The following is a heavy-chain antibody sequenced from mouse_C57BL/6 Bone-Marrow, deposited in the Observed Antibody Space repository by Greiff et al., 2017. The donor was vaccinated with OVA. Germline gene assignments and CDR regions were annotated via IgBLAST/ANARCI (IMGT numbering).Heavy chain of an antibody. D-gene: IGHD1-1*01. CDR2: ISDGGSYT. CDR1: GFTFSSYA. Sequence: EVQGVESGGGLVKPGGSLKLSCAASGFTFSSYAMSWVRQTPEKRLEWVATISDGGSYTYYPDNVKGRFTISRDNAKNNLYLQMSHLKSEDTAMYYCARRDGSSPLFAYWGQGTLVTVSA. J-gene: IGHJ3*01. CDR3: ARRDGSSPLFAY. V-gene: IGHV5-4*01.